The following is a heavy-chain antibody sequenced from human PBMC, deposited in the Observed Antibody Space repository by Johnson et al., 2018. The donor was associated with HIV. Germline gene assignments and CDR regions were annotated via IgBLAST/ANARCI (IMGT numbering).Heavy chain of an antibody. J-gene: IGHJ3*02. CDR2: SGSGGNT. D-gene: IGHD3-10*01. CDR3: AIDVASVYGSGYHAFDI. CDR1: GITVSSNY. Sequence: VQLVESGGGLVQPGGSLRLSCAASGITVSSNYMSWVRQAPGKGLEWVSAISGSGGNTYYADYVQGRFDISRDNSKNTLYLQMGRLRVEDMAVYYCAIDVASVYGSGYHAFDIWGQGTMVTVSS. V-gene: IGHV3-66*02.